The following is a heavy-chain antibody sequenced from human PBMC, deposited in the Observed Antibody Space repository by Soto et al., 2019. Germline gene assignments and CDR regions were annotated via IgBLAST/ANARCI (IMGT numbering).Heavy chain of an antibody. CDR2: VNHSGNT. D-gene: IGHD5-18*01. J-gene: IGHJ5*02. V-gene: IGHV4-34*01. Sequence: PSETLSLTCAVYGGSFSGYKWSWIRQPPGKGLEWIGEVNHSGNTKYNPSLKSRVTISGDMSKKQFSLKLSSVTAADTGIYYCARVLDTTIHPRLYWFDPWGQGTPVTVSS. CDR1: GGSFSGYK. CDR3: ARVLDTTIHPRLYWFDP.